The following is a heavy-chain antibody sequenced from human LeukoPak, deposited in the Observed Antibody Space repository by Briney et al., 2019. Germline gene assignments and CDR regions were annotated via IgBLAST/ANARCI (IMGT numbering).Heavy chain of an antibody. Sequence: GGSLRLSCAASGFTFSSYAMSWVRQAPGRGLEWVSAISGSGGSTYYADSVKGRFTISRDNSKNTLYLQMNSLRAEDTAVYYCAKDLGKMVNLIDYWGQGTLVTVSS. CDR2: ISGSGGST. CDR1: GFTFSSYA. CDR3: AKDLGKMVNLIDY. D-gene: IGHD5-18*01. J-gene: IGHJ4*02. V-gene: IGHV3-23*01.